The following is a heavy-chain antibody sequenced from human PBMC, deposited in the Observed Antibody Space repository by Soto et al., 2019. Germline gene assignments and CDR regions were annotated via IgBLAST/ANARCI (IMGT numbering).Heavy chain of an antibody. CDR3: ARILGSGYPYFDY. Sequence: SETLSLTCIVSGGSISSGGYYWSWVRQHPGKGLEWIGYIHYSGSTYYNPSLKSRARISVDTSKNHFSLRLNSVTAADTAVYYCARILGSGYPYFDYWGPGTLVTVSS. V-gene: IGHV4-31*03. D-gene: IGHD3-22*01. J-gene: IGHJ4*02. CDR2: IHYSGST. CDR1: GGSISSGGYY.